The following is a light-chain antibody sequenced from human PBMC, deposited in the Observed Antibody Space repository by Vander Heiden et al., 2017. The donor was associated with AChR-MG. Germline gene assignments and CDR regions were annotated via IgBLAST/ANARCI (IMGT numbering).Light chain of an antibody. V-gene: IGKV3-15*01. Sequence: EIVMTQSPATLSVSPGERATLSCRASQSVSSNLAWYQHKPGQAPRLLIYGASTRATGIPARFSGSGSGTEFTLTISSLQSEDFAVYYCLQDTNWPRTFGQRTKVEIK. CDR1: QSVSSN. CDR2: GAS. CDR3: LQDTNWPRT. J-gene: IGKJ1*01.